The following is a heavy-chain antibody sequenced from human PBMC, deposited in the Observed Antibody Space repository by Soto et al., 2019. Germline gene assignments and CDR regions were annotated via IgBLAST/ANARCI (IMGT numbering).Heavy chain of an antibody. J-gene: IGHJ4*02. Sequence: QVQLVQSGAEVKKPGASVKVSCKASGYTFTGYAMHWVRQAPGQRLEWMGWINAGNGNTKYSQKFQGRVTITRDTPGSTAKMNLSSLRPEERVVNYLGRKKYSGYVIFDYWGQGTLVTVSS. V-gene: IGHV1-3*01. CDR3: GRKKYSGYVIFDY. CDR1: GYTFTGYA. D-gene: IGHD5-12*01. CDR2: INAGNGNT.